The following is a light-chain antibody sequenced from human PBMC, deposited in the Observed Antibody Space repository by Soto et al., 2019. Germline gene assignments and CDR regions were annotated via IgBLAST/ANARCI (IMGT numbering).Light chain of an antibody. J-gene: IGKJ1*01. CDR1: QDISNY. CDR3: QHYNSYSEA. CDR2: KAS. V-gene: IGKV1-5*03. Sequence: DIQMTQSPSSLSASVVDRVTITCRASQDISNYLNWYQQKPGKAPKLLIYKASTLKSGVPSRFSGSGSGTEFTLTISSLQPDDFATYYCQHYNSYSEAFGQGTKVDIK.